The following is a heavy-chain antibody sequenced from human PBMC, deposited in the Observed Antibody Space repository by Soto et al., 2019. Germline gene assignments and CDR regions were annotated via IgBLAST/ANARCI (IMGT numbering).Heavy chain of an antibody. V-gene: IGHV4-4*02. D-gene: IGHD6-13*01. CDR2: IYHSGST. J-gene: IGHJ1*01. CDR3: ARVYGYSRSWYSRAYFQH. Sequence: PAETLSLTCAVSGGSISSSNWWSWVRQPPGKGLEWIGEIYHSGSTNYNPSLKSRVTISVDKSKNQFSLKLSSVTAADTAVYYCARVYGYSRSWYSRAYFQHWGQGTLVTVSS. CDR1: GGSISSSNW.